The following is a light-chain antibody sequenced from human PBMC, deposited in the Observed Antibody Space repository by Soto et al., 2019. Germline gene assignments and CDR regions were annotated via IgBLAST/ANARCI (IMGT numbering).Light chain of an antibody. V-gene: IGLV6-57*04. CDR1: SGLIALNY. CDR2: EDN. Sequence: NFMLTQPHSVSESPGKTVTISCTRSSGLIALNYVQWYQQRPGSAPTTVIYEDNQRPSGVPDRFSGSVDTFSNSASLTISGPETEGEAEHYCQVYDSSHHVFGGGTKVTVL. CDR3: QVYDSSHHV. J-gene: IGLJ2*01.